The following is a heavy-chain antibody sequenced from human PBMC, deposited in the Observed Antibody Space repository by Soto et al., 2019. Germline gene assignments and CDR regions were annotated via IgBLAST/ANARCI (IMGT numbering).Heavy chain of an antibody. CDR1: GGSISSSSYY. V-gene: IGHV4-39*01. CDR2: IYYSVST. J-gene: IGHJ3*02. D-gene: IGHD6-13*01. CDR3: ARHELAAARIAVDDAFDI. Sequence: QLQLQESGPGLVKPSETLSLTCTVSGGSISSSSYYWGWIRQPPGKGLEWIGSIYYSVSTYYDPSLKSRVTISVDTSKNQFSLKLSSVTAADTAVYYCARHELAAARIAVDDAFDIWGQGTMVTVSS.